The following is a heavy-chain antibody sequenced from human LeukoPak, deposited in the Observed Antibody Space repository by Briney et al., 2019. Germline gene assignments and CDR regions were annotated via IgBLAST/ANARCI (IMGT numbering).Heavy chain of an antibody. CDR3: ASGESRNYYYFDY. V-gene: IGHV4-59*01. J-gene: IGHJ4*01. CDR2: TYYSGST. Sequence: SSETLSLTCTVSGGSISSYYWSWIRQPAGKGLEWIGYTYYSGSTNYNPSLKSRVTISVDTSKNQFSLKLTSVTAADTAVYFCASGESRNYYYFDYRGHGILVTVSS. CDR1: GGSISSYY. D-gene: IGHD3-10*01.